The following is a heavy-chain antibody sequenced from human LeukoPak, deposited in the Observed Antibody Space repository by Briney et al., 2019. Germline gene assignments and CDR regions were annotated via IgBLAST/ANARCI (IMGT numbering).Heavy chain of an antibody. CDR1: GGTFSSYA. CDR3: ARDNWNYGGWFDP. J-gene: IGHJ5*02. CDR2: IIPIFGTA. V-gene: IGHV1-69*01. D-gene: IGHD1-7*01. Sequence: SSLRVSCKASGGTFSSYAISWVRPAPGQGLEWMGEIIPIFGTANYAQKFQGRVTITADESTSTAYMELSSLRSEDTAGYYCARDNWNYGGWFDPWGQGTLVTVSS.